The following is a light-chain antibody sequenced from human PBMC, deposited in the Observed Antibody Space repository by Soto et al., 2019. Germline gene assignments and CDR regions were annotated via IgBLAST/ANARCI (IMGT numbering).Light chain of an antibody. J-gene: IGLJ1*01. CDR3: SSYTTSNTYV. V-gene: IGLV2-14*01. CDR2: EVT. CDR1: SSDVTYYNF. Sequence: QSVLTQPASMSGSPGQSITISCTGTSSDVTYYNFVSWYQHHPGKAPRLMIYEVTYRPSGVSDRFSGSKSGNTASLTISGLQPEDEADYYCSSYTTSNTYVFGTGTKGTVL.